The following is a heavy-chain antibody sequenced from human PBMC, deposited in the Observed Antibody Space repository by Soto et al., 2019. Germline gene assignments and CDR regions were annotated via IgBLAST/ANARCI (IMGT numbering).Heavy chain of an antibody. Sequence: ASVKVSCKASGYTFLTYDINWVRQAPGQGLEWMGWMNPNSGNTDYAQKFQGRVTMTRNTSISTAYMEPSSLKSEDTAVSYCATVCLRLVGRSAGQTIFGYWGQGTPVTVSS. CDR2: MNPNSGNT. CDR3: ATVCLRLVGRSAGQTIFGY. J-gene: IGHJ4*02. CDR1: GYTFLTYD. V-gene: IGHV1-8*01. D-gene: IGHD3-3*01.